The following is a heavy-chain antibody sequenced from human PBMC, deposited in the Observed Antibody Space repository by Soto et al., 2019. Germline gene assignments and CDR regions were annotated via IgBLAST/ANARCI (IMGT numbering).Heavy chain of an antibody. Sequence: SETLSLTCAVSGGSTSSSNWWSWVRQPPGKGLEWIGEIYHSGSTNYNPSLKSRVTISVDKSKNQFSLKLSSVTAADTAVYYCAICSTIAVADNWFDPWGQGTLVTVSS. CDR2: IYHSGST. D-gene: IGHD6-19*01. J-gene: IGHJ5*02. CDR1: GGSTSSSNW. V-gene: IGHV4-4*02. CDR3: AICSTIAVADNWFDP.